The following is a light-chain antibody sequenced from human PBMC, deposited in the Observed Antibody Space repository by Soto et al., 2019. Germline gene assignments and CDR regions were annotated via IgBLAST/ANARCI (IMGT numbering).Light chain of an antibody. CDR1: QGISSY. CDR3: QQLFDSPIT. J-gene: IGKJ5*01. V-gene: IGKV1-8*01. Sequence: AIRTTQSPSSLSASTGDRFTITCRASQGISSYLAWYQVKPGKAPKLLIYAASTLESGVPSRFSATVSGTEFSLTITSLQPEDFATYYCQQLFDSPITFGQGTRLEI. CDR2: AAS.